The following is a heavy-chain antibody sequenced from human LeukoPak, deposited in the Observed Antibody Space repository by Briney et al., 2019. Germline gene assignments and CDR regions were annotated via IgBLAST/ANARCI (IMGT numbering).Heavy chain of an antibody. V-gene: IGHV4-34*01. Sequence: NPSETLSLTCAVYGGSFSGYYWSWIRQPPGKGLEWIGEINHSGSTNYNPSLKSRVTISVDTSKNQFSLKLSSVTAADTAVYYCARGRVHFDYWGQGTLVTVSS. D-gene: IGHD3-10*01. CDR2: INHSGST. J-gene: IGHJ4*02. CDR1: GGSFSGYY. CDR3: ARGRVHFDY.